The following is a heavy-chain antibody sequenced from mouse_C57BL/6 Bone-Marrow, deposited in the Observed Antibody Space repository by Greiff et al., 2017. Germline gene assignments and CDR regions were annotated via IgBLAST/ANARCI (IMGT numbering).Heavy chain of an antibody. Sequence: QVQLQQPGAELVKPGASVKLSCKASGYTFTSYWMHWVKQRPGQGLEWIGMIHPNNGSTTYNEKFKSKATLTVDTSSSTAYMQLSSLTSEDSSVYYCATRLKQLRQDYFAYWGQGTTLTVSS. CDR2: IHPNNGST. J-gene: IGHJ2*01. D-gene: IGHD3-2*02. CDR1: GYTFTSYW. CDR3: ATRLKQLRQDYFAY. V-gene: IGHV1-64*01.